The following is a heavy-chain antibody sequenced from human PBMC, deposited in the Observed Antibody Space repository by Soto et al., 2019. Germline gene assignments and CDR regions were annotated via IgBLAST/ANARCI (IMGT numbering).Heavy chain of an antibody. CDR3: ARFTSGYTREYYFDY. Sequence: GASVKVSCKASGYMFTIYYIHWVRQAPGQGLEWMGVINPSGGGASYAQKFQGRVTMTRDTSTSTVYMELGSLRSDDTAVYYCARFTSGYTREYYFDYWGPGTLVTVSS. J-gene: IGHJ4*02. CDR1: GYMFTIYY. V-gene: IGHV1-46*01. D-gene: IGHD3-22*01. CDR2: INPSGGGA.